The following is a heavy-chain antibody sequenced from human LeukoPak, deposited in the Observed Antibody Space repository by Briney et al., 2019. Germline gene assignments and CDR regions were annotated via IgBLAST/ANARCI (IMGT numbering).Heavy chain of an antibody. J-gene: IGHJ4*02. D-gene: IGHD2-2*01. CDR2: IWNSGST. Sequence: SQTLSLTCSVSGDSISSRTYYWTWIRQHPEKGLEWIGYIWNSGSTNYNPALKSRVTISVDTSKNQFSLKLSSVTAADTAVYYCARHRSSTSAGGGSYYFDYWGQGTLVTVSS. V-gene: IGHV4-31*03. CDR3: ARHRSSTSAGGGSYYFDY. CDR1: GDSISSRTYY.